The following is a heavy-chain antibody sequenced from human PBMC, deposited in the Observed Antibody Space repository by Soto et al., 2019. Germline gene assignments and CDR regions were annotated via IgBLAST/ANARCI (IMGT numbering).Heavy chain of an antibody. CDR2: ISSSSSYI. D-gene: IGHD2-15*01. Sequence: EVQLVESGGGLVKPGGSLRLSCAASGFTFSSYSMNWVRQAPGKGLEWVSSISSSSSYIYYADSVKGRFTISRDNAKNSLYLQMNSLSAEDTAVYYCARDSFPDIVVVVAATPDYWGQGTLVTVSS. J-gene: IGHJ4*02. V-gene: IGHV3-21*01. CDR3: ARDSFPDIVVVVAATPDY. CDR1: GFTFSSYS.